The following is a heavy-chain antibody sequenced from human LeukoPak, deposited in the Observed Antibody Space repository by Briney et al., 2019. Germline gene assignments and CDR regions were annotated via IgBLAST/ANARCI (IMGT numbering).Heavy chain of an antibody. J-gene: IGHJ4*02. D-gene: IGHD4-11*01. CDR3: ARVSNSGRLQGYYFDY. V-gene: IGHV4-59*12. CDR1: GGSISSYY. Sequence: SETLSLTCTVSGGSISSYYWSWIRQPPGKGLEWIGYIYYSGSTNYNPSLKSRVTISVDTSKNQFSLKLSSVTAADTAVYYCARVSNSGRLQGYYFDYWGQGTLVTVSS. CDR2: IYYSGST.